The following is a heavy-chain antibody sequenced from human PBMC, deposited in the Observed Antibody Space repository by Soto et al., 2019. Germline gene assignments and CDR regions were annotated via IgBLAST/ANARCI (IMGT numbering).Heavy chain of an antibody. CDR1: GFTFSSYG. Sequence: GGSLRLSCAASGFTFSSYGMHWVRQAPGKGLEWVAVISYDGSNKYYADSVKGRFTISRDNSKNTLYLQMNSLRAEDTAVYYCAKDHRRIYDSSGYYYGAPGYWGQGTLVTVSS. CDR2: ISYDGSNK. J-gene: IGHJ4*02. V-gene: IGHV3-30*18. D-gene: IGHD3-22*01. CDR3: AKDHRRIYDSSGYYYGAPGY.